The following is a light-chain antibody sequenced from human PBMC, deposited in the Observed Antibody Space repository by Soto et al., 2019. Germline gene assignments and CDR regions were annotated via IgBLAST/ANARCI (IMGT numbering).Light chain of an antibody. Sequence: QSVLTQPRSVSGSPGQSVTISCTGTTSDVGGYNYVSWYQQHPGKAPKLMIYDVTKRPSGVPNRFTGSRSGNKASLTISGLQAEDEADYYCCSYAGSYFWVFGGGTQLTVL. CDR2: DVT. J-gene: IGLJ3*02. V-gene: IGLV2-11*01. CDR3: CSYAGSYFWV. CDR1: TSDVGGYNY.